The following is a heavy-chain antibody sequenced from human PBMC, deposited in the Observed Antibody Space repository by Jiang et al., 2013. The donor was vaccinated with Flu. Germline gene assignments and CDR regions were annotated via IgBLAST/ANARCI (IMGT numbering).Heavy chain of an antibody. CDR1: GFTFTNAW. D-gene: IGHD4-11*01. CDR3: AIYRSPQTEQFFFDY. J-gene: IGHJ4*02. CDR2: IKSQSDGGTA. Sequence: VQLLESGGDLVNPGGSLRLSCAASGFTFTNAWMIWVRQAPGKGLEWVGRIKSQSDGGTADYAAPVKGRFTISRDDSKNTVYLQINSLKIEDTAMYYCAIYRSPQTEQFFFDYWGREPWSPSPQ. V-gene: IGHV3-15*01.